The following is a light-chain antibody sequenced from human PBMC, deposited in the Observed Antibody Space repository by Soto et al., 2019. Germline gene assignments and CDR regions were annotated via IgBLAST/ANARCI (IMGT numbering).Light chain of an antibody. Sequence: AIRMTQSPSSLSASTGDRVTITCRASQGISSYLAWYQQKPGKAPKLLIYAASTLQSGVPSRFSGSGSGTDFTLTISCLQSEDFATYYCQQYYSYPLTFGQATKVEIK. CDR2: AAS. J-gene: IGKJ1*01. V-gene: IGKV1-8*01. CDR1: QGISSY. CDR3: QQYYSYPLT.